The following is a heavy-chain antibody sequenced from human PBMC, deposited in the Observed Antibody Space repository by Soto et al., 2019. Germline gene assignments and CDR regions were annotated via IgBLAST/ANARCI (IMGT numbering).Heavy chain of an antibody. V-gene: IGHV4-30-2*01. CDR2: IYHSGST. CDR3: AAVRVVTTGPAGIFDY. D-gene: IGHD2-21*02. CDR1: GGSISSGGYS. Sequence: TSETLSLTCAVSGGSISSGGYSWSWIRQPPGKGLEWIGYIYHSGSTYYNPSLNSRVTISIDRSKNQFSLKLSSVTAADTATYYCAAVRVVTTGPAGIFDYWGQGTLVTVSS. J-gene: IGHJ4*02.